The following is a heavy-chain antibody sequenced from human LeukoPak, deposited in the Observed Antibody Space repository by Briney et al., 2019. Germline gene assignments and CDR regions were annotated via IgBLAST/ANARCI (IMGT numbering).Heavy chain of an antibody. CDR1: GYTFTGYY. V-gene: IGHV1-2*02. J-gene: IGHJ6*02. D-gene: IGHD3-3*01. CDR3: ARTYYDFWRDYYYYYGMDV. CDR2: INPNSGGT. Sequence: ASVKVSCKASGYTFTGYYMHWVRQAPGQGLEWMRWINPNSGGTNYAQKFQGRVTMTRDTSISTAYMELSRLRSDDTAVYYCARTYYDFWRDYYYYYGMDVWGQGTTVTVSS.